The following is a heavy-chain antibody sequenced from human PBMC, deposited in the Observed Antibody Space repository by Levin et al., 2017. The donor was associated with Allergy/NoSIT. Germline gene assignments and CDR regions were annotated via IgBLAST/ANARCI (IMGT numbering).Heavy chain of an antibody. CDR3: AKDRDQYSSGWYYFDY. Sequence: GGSLRLSCAASGFTFSSYAMSWVRQAPGKGLEWVSAISGSGGSTYYADSVKGRFTISRDNSKNTLYLQMNSLRAEDTAVYYCAKDRDQYSSGWYYFDYWGQGTLVTVSS. V-gene: IGHV3-23*01. CDR1: GFTFSSYA. D-gene: IGHD6-19*01. CDR2: ISGSGGST. J-gene: IGHJ4*02.